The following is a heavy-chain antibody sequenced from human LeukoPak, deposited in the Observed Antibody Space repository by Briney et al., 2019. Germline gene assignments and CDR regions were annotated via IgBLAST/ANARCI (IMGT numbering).Heavy chain of an antibody. Sequence: PSETLSLTCAVSGASIASHSWWSWVRQPPGKGLEWIGEVYHSGGANYKPSLKSRVTISVDTSKNQFSLKLSSVTAADTAVYYCATTADTAMVLWGQGTLVTVSS. D-gene: IGHD5-18*01. J-gene: IGHJ4*02. V-gene: IGHV4/OR15-8*01. CDR1: GASIASHSW. CDR2: VYHSGGA. CDR3: ATTADTAMVL.